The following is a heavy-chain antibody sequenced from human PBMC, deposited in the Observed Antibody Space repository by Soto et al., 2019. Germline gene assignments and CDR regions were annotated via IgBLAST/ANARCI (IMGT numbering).Heavy chain of an antibody. V-gene: IGHV3-23*01. Sequence: EVQLLESGGGLVQPGGSLRLSCAASGFTFNNYAMSWVRQAPGKGLEWVSTISSSGGSTYYADSVKGRFTISRDNSKNPRYLQMNSLRAEDTAVYYCAKGRWEGYGMDVWGQGTTVTVSS. CDR2: ISSSGGST. J-gene: IGHJ6*02. CDR1: GFTFNNYA. D-gene: IGHD1-26*01. CDR3: AKGRWEGYGMDV.